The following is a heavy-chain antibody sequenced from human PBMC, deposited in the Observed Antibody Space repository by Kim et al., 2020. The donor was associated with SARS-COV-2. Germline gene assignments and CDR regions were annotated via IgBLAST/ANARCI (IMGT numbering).Heavy chain of an antibody. CDR2: INSDGSDT. Sequence: GGSLRLSCTASGFTFSNHWMHWVRQAPETGLAWVSRINSDGSDTTYADSVKGRFTISRDNAKNTLYLHMNSLRVEDMAVYYCVGDIPYSSTSNWFDPWGQGTLVTVSS. V-gene: IGHV3-74*01. D-gene: IGHD6-19*01. CDR3: VGDIPYSSTSNWFDP. J-gene: IGHJ5*02. CDR1: GFTFSNHW.